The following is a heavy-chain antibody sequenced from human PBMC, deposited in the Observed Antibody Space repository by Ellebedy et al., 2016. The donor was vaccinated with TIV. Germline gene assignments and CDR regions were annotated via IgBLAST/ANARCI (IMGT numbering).Heavy chain of an antibody. J-gene: IGHJ4*02. V-gene: IGHV5-51*01. CDR2: IFPGDSDT. Sequence: GESLKISCKGSGYDFTNYWIGWVRQMPGKGLEWMGIIFPGDSDTTYSPSFAGQVTFSADKSSNTAYLQWSSLKASDTAIYYCAREEESGSSWFAYWGRGTLVTVSS. CDR1: GYDFTNYW. D-gene: IGHD6-13*01. CDR3: AREEESGSSWFAY.